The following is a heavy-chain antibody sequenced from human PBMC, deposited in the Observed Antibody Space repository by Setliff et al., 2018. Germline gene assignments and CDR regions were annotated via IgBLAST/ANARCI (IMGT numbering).Heavy chain of an antibody. V-gene: IGHV2-5*02. J-gene: IGHJ4*02. CDR3: ARRRGGTYGFDYFDS. CDR1: GLSLNTRGVG. Sequence: PTLVNPTQTLTLTCTLSGLSLNTRGVGVGWIRQPPGKALEWLALIFWDDDKRYSPYLKSRLTISKDSSKNQVVLTMTNMDPVDTATYYCARRRGGTYGFDYFDSWGQGTLVTVSS. CDR2: IFWDDDK. D-gene: IGHD1-26*01.